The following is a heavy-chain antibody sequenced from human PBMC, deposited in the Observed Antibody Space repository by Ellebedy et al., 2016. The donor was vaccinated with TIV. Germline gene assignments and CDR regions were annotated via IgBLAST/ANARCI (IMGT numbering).Heavy chain of an antibody. D-gene: IGHD3-10*02. CDR1: GYSFTNYW. Sequence: GESLKISCRASGYSFTNYWISWVRQTPGKGLEWMGRIDPGNSYTDYSPSFQGHVTISVDESTSTAYLQWSRLKASDSATYYCATMGSVFGEFNYFAMDVWGQGTTVTVSS. J-gene: IGHJ6*02. CDR2: IDPGNSYT. CDR3: ATMGSVFGEFNYFAMDV. V-gene: IGHV5-10-1*01.